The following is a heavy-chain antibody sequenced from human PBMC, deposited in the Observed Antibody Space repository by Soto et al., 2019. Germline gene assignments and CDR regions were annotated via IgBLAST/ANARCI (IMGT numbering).Heavy chain of an antibody. CDR2: IYTSGST. Sequence: SETLSLTCTVSGGSISSYYWSWIRQPAGKGLEWIGRIYTSGSTNYNPSLKSRVTMSVDTPKNQFSLKLSSVTAADTAVYYCARYRREAVAGYTLDNWGQGILVTVSS. V-gene: IGHV4-4*07. CDR1: GGSISSYY. J-gene: IGHJ4*02. D-gene: IGHD6-13*01. CDR3: ARYRREAVAGYTLDN.